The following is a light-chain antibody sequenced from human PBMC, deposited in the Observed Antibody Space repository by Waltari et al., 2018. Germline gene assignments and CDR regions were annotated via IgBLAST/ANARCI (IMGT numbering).Light chain of an antibody. CDR3: CSYAGSSPHVV. CDR2: EDT. CDR1: SSDVGSYNL. V-gene: IGLV2-23*01. Sequence: QSALTQPASVSGSPGQSITISCTGTSSDVGSYNLVSWYKQHPGKAPKLMIYEDTKRPSGVSDRFSGSKSVNTASLTISGLQAEDEADYYCCSYAGSSPHVVFGGGTKLTVL. J-gene: IGLJ2*01.